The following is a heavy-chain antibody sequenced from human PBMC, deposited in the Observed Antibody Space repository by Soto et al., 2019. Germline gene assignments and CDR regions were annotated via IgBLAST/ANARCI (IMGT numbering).Heavy chain of an antibody. J-gene: IGHJ4*02. Sequence: SETLSLTCTVSGGSIGSSSYYWAWVRQPPGKGLEWIGNIYYNGNTYYNPSLKSRVTISVDTSKNQFSLNLSSMTAADTAVYFCARLPYSSAWRPFDYWGQGTLVTSPQ. D-gene: IGHD6-13*01. CDR2: IYYNGNT. CDR3: ARLPYSSAWRPFDY. V-gene: IGHV4-39*01. CDR1: GGSIGSSSYY.